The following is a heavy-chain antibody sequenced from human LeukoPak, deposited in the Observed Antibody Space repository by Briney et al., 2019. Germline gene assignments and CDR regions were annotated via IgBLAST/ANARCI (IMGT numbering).Heavy chain of an antibody. Sequence: GGSLRLSCAASGFTFSSYAMHWVRQAPGKGLEWVAVISYDGSNKYYADSVKGRFTISRDNAKNSLYLQMNSLRAEDTAVYYCATLYYDFWSGYQNFDYWGQGTLVTVSS. CDR2: ISYDGSNK. V-gene: IGHV3-30-3*01. D-gene: IGHD3-3*01. CDR1: GFTFSSYA. CDR3: ATLYYDFWSGYQNFDY. J-gene: IGHJ4*02.